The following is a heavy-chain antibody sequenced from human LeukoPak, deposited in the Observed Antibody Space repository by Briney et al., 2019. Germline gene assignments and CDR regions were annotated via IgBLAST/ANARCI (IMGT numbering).Heavy chain of an antibody. CDR1: GGTFSSYA. CDR3: ARENRDWRDAFDI. D-gene: IGHD2-21*01. V-gene: IGHV1-69*13. CDR2: IIPIFGTA. Sequence: ASVKVSCKASGGTFSSYAISWVRQAPGQGLEWMGGIIPIFGTANYAQKFQGRVTITADESTSTAYMELSSLRSEDTAVYYCARENRDWRDAFDIWGQGTMVTVSS. J-gene: IGHJ3*02.